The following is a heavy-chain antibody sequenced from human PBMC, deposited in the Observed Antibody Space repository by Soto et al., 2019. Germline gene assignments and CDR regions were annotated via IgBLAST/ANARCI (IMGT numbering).Heavy chain of an antibody. V-gene: IGHV4-31*03. D-gene: IGHD4-17*01. CDR2: IYYSGST. J-gene: IGHJ4*02. Sequence: SETLSLTSTVSGGSISSGGYYWSWIRQHPGKGLEWIGYIYYSGSTYYNPSPKSRVTITVDTSKNQFSLKLSSVTAADTAVYYCARFRRGDYEKTVDYWGQGTLVTVSS. CDR1: GGSISSGGYY. CDR3: ARFRRGDYEKTVDY.